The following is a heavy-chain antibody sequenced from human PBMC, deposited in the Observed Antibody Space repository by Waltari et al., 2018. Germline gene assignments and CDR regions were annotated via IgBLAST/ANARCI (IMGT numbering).Heavy chain of an antibody. J-gene: IGHJ4*02. CDR3: ARQDSSGYYVDY. D-gene: IGHD3-22*01. Sequence: QEQLQQWGAGLLKPSETLSLTCAVYGGSFSGYYWSWIRQPPGKGLEWIGEINHSGSTNYNPSLKSRVTISVDTSKNQFSLKLSSVTAADTAVYYCARQDSSGYYVDYWGQGTLVTVSS. CDR1: GGSFSGYY. V-gene: IGHV4-34*01. CDR2: INHSGST.